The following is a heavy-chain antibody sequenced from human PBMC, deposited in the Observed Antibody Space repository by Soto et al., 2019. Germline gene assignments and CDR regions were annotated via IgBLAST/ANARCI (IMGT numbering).Heavy chain of an antibody. CDR3: ARTVGYYYGMDV. D-gene: IGHD4-17*01. CDR2: INAGNGNT. CDR1: GGTFSNHI. J-gene: IGHJ6*02. V-gene: IGHV1-3*01. Sequence: ASVKVSCKASGGTFSNHIITWVRQAPGQRLEWMGWINAGNGNTKYSQKFQGRVTITRDTSASTAYMELSSLRSEDTAVYYCARTVGYYYGMDVWGQGTTVTVSS.